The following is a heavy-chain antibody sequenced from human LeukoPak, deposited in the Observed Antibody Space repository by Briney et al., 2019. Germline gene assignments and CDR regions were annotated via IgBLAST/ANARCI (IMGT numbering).Heavy chain of an antibody. J-gene: IGHJ4*02. CDR2: ISLSSTTI. Sequence: GGSLRLSCAASGFTFSSYSMNWVRQAPGKGLEWVSYISLSSTTIYYADSVKGRFTISRDDAKNSLYLQMNSLRDEDTAVYYCARVSGWPWDYWGQGTLVTVSS. V-gene: IGHV3-48*02. CDR3: ARVSGWPWDY. D-gene: IGHD2-15*01. CDR1: GFTFSSYS.